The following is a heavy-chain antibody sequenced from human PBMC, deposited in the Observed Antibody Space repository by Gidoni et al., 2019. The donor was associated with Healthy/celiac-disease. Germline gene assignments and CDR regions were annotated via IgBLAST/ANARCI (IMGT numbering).Heavy chain of an antibody. Sequence: EVKLLESGGGLVQPGGSMRLSWAASGFTFSRYAMSWVRPAPGKGLEWVSAISGSGGSTYYADSVKGRFTISRDNSKNTLYLQMNSLRAEDTAVYYCANSNYDILTGQGYYYGMDVWGQGTTVTVSS. CDR3: ANSNYDILTGQGYYYGMDV. V-gene: IGHV3-23*01. D-gene: IGHD3-9*01. J-gene: IGHJ6*02. CDR1: GFTFSRYA. CDR2: ISGSGGST.